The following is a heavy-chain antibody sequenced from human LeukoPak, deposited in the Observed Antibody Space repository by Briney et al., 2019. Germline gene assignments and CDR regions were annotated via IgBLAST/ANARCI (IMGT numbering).Heavy chain of an antibody. CDR1: GFTFSSYA. Sequence: GRSLRLSCAASGFTFSSYAMHWVRQASGKGLEWVAVISYDGSNKYYADSVKGRFTISRDNSKNTLYLQMNSLRAEDTAVYYCARTLSQLLAFDYWGQGTLVTVSS. D-gene: IGHD2-2*01. V-gene: IGHV3-30-3*01. CDR3: ARTLSQLLAFDY. J-gene: IGHJ4*02. CDR2: ISYDGSNK.